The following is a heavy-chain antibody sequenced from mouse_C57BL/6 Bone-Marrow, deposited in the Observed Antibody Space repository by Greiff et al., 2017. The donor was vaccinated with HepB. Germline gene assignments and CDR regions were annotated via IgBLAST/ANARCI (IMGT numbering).Heavy chain of an antibody. CDR1: GYTFTSYG. CDR3: ARGGKLYPNFAY. D-gene: IGHD2-12*01. J-gene: IGHJ3*01. CDR2: IYPRSGNT. Sequence: QVQLQQSGAELARPGASVKLSCKASGYTFTSYGISWVKQSTGKGLEWIGEIYPRSGNTYYNEKFKGKATLTADKATSTAYMELRSLTSEDSAVYFCARGGKLYPNFAYWGQGTLVTVSA. V-gene: IGHV1-81*01.